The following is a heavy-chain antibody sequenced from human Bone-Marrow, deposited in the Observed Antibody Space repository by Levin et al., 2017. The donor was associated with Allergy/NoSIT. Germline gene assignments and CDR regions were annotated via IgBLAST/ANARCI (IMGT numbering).Heavy chain of an antibody. D-gene: IGHD2-15*01. CDR3: ARYVVARSNWFDP. Sequence: GESLKISCAASGFTFSSYSMNWVRQAPGKGLEWVSYISSSSSTIYYADSVKGRFTISRDNAKNSLYLQMNSLRAEDTAVYYCARYVVARSNWFDPWGQGTLVTVSS. J-gene: IGHJ5*02. CDR2: ISSSSSTI. CDR1: GFTFSSYS. V-gene: IGHV3-48*01.